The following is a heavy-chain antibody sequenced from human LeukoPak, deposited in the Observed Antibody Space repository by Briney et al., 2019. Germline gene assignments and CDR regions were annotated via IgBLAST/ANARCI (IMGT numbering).Heavy chain of an antibody. Sequence: ASVKVSCKASGYTLTDYYMHWVRQAPGQGLEWMGWISPNSGGTNYAQNFQGRVTMTRDTSISTAYMELSRLRSDDTAVYYCASIYYDSSGPFDYWGQGTLVTVSS. J-gene: IGHJ4*02. D-gene: IGHD3-22*01. CDR1: GYTLTDYY. V-gene: IGHV1-2*02. CDR3: ASIYYDSSGPFDY. CDR2: ISPNSGGT.